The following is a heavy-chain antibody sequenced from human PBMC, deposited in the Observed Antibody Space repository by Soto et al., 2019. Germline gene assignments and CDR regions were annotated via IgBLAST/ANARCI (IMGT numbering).Heavy chain of an antibody. CDR2: IYYSGST. Sequence: LETLSLTCTVSGGSISSYYWSWIRQPPGKGLEWIGYIYYSGSTNYNPSLKSRVTISVDTSKNQFSLKLSSVTAADTAVYYCAREVNDYVWGSPSPKGAFDIWGQGTMVTVSS. J-gene: IGHJ3*02. CDR3: AREVNDYVWGSPSPKGAFDI. V-gene: IGHV4-59*01. CDR1: GGSISSYY. D-gene: IGHD3-16*01.